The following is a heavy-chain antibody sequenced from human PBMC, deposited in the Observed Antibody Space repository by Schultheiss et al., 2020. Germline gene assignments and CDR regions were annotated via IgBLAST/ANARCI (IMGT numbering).Heavy chain of an antibody. D-gene: IGHD2-15*01. CDR3: ARVSANLGYCSGGSCLNWFDP. CDR1: GGSFSGYY. V-gene: IGHV4-34*01. CDR2: INHSGST. J-gene: IGHJ5*02. Sequence: SQPLSLTCAVYGGSFSGYYWSWIRQPPGKGLEWIGEINHSGSTNYNPSLKSRVTISVDTSKNQFSLKLSSVTAADTAVYYCARVSANLGYCSGGSCLNWFDPWGQGTLVTGSS.